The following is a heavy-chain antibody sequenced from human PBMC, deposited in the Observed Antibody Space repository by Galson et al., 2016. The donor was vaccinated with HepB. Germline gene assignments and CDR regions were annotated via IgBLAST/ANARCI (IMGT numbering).Heavy chain of an antibody. CDR3: STTDRLIAYNNPSWFDP. J-gene: IGHJ5*02. CDR1: GYSFTTYW. CDR2: IDPTDSYI. V-gene: IGHV5-10-1*01. Sequence: QSGAEVKKPGESLQISCKGSGYSFTTYWISWVRQMPGEGLEWMGRIDPTDSYIEYSPPFHGHVTISVDKSNSTAYLQWSSLRASETAMYYLSTTDRLIAYNNPSWFDPWGQGTLVTVSS. D-gene: IGHD4-11*01.